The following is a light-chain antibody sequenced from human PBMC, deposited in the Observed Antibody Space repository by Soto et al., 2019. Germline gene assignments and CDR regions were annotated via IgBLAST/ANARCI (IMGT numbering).Light chain of an antibody. CDR2: DTS. V-gene: IGLV7-46*01. J-gene: IGLJ1*01. CDR3: LRSYSGYCV. Sequence: QAVVTQEPSLTVSPGWTVTLTCGPSTGAVTSGHYPYWFQQKPGQAPRTLIYDTSNKHSWTPARFSGSLLGGKAALTIAGEQPGDGADYYCLRSYSGYCVFGNGRKVTV. CDR1: TGAVTSGHY.